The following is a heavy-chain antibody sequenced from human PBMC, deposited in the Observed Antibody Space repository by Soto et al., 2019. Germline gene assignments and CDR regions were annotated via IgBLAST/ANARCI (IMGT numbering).Heavy chain of an antibody. D-gene: IGHD1-1*01. CDR1: GGAISSGGYH. Sequence: QVQLQESGPGLVKPSQTLSLTCTVSGGAISSGGYHWSWIRQHPGKGLEWIGYIYYSGTTYYNPSRKSRVTISVDTSKNQFSLKLSSVTAADTAVYYCARVSLAGTTVDYWGQGTLVTVSS. V-gene: IGHV4-31*03. J-gene: IGHJ4*02. CDR2: IYYSGTT. CDR3: ARVSLAGTTVDY.